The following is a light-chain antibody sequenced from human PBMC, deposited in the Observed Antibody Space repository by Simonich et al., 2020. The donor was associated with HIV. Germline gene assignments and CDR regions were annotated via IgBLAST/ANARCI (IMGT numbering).Light chain of an antibody. CDR1: RNILYTSNNKNY. CDR2: WAS. Sequence: DIVMTQSPDSLAVSLGERATINCTSSRNILYTSNNKNYLAWYQQKPGQPPNLLIYWASTRESGVPDRFSASGSGTYFTLTISSLQAEDVAVYYCQQYYTTPPTFGQGTKVEIK. J-gene: IGKJ1*01. CDR3: QQYYTTPPT. V-gene: IGKV4-1*01.